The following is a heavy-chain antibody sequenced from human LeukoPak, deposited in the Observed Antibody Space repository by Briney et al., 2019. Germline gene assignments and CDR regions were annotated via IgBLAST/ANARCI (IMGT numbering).Heavy chain of an antibody. D-gene: IGHD6-6*01. CDR1: GFTFSSYA. Sequence: GGSLRLSCAASGFTFSSYAMSWVRQAPGKGLEWVSAISGSGGSTYYADSVKGRFTISRDNSKNTLYLQMNSLRAEDTAVYYCAAPFECSSSSFDYWGQGTLVTVSS. J-gene: IGHJ4*02. CDR2: ISGSGGST. CDR3: AAPFECSSSSFDY. V-gene: IGHV3-23*01.